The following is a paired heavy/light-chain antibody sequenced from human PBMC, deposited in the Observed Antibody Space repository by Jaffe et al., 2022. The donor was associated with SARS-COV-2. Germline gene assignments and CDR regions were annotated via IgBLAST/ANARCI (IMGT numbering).Light chain of an antibody. Sequence: DIQMTQSPSSLSASVGDRVTITCRASQSISSYLNWYQLKPGKAPKLLIYAASSLQSGVPSRFSGSGSGTDFTLTISSLQPEDFATYCCQQSYISPYTFGQGTKLEI. CDR3: QQSYISPYT. CDR2: AAS. CDR1: QSISSY. J-gene: IGKJ2*01. V-gene: IGKV1-39*01.
Heavy chain of an antibody. Sequence: EVQLLESGGGLVQPGGSLRLSCAASGFTFSRYPMSWIRQAPGKRLEWVSSVVGIGGSTYYADSVKGRFTISRDISKNTLYLQMNSLSVEDTAIYYCAKNFPEIRSWYYFDYWGQGTLVTVSP. CDR3: AKNFPEIRSWYYFDY. V-gene: IGHV3-23*01. CDR1: GFTFSRYP. J-gene: IGHJ4*02. D-gene: IGHD6-13*01. CDR2: VVGIGGST.